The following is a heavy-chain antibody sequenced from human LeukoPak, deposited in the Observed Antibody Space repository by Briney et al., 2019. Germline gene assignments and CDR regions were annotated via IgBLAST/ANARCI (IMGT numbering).Heavy chain of an antibody. Sequence: GGSLRLSCAASGFTFSSYSMNWVRQAPGKGLEWVSSISSSSCYIYYADSVKGRFTISRDNAKDSLYLQMNSLRAEDTAVYYCAGLVELWPYNWFDPWGQGTLVTVSS. CDR3: AGLVELWPYNWFDP. J-gene: IGHJ5*02. D-gene: IGHD5-18*01. CDR1: GFTFSSYS. V-gene: IGHV3-21*01. CDR2: ISSSSCYI.